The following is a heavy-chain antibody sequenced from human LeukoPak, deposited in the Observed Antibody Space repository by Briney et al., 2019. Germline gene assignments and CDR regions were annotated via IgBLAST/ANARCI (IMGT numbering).Heavy chain of an antibody. CDR1: GFAVSSNY. CDR2: IYSGGST. J-gene: IGHJ3*02. D-gene: IGHD1-26*01. Sequence: GSLRLSCVASGFAVSSNYMNWVRQAPGKGLEWVSVIYSGGSTYYADSVKGRFTISRDNSKNTMYLQMNSLRAEDSAVYYCAREGPIVGATNAFDIWGQGTMVTVSS. V-gene: IGHV3-66*01. CDR3: AREGPIVGATNAFDI.